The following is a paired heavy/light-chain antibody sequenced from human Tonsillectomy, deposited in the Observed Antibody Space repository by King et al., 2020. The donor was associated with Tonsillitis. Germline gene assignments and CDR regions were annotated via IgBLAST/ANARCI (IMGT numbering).Heavy chain of an antibody. CDR2: ISVSGG. CDR1: GFTFSSYA. J-gene: IGHJ4*02. CDR3: AKLNGYYYGSGSYYLGGYFDY. Sequence: EVQLLESGGGLVQPGGSLRLSCAASGFTFSSYAMSWVRQAPGKGLEWVSGISVSGGSYADSVKGRFTISRDNSKNTLFLQMNSLRAEDTAVYYCAKLNGYYYGSGSYYLGGYFDYWGQGTLVTVSS. V-gene: IGHV3-23*01. D-gene: IGHD3-10*01.
Light chain of an antibody. Sequence: DIQMTQSPSTLSASVGDRVTITCRASHSISVWLAWYQQKPGTAPKLLIYKASNLDSGVPSRFSGSGSGTEFTLTINSLQPDDFATYYCQQYNSYSTFGQGTKVEIK. CDR2: KAS. CDR1: HSISVW. V-gene: IGKV1-5*03. CDR3: QQYNSYST. J-gene: IGKJ1*01.